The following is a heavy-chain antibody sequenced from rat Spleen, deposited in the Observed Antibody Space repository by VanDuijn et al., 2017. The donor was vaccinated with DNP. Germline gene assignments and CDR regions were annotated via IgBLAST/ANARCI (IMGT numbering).Heavy chain of an antibody. Sequence: EVQLVESGGGLVQPGRSLKLSCATSGFTFSDYYMAWVRQAPKKGLEWVATISTSGGSTYYRDSVKGRFTISRDNAKSTLYLQMDSLRSEDTATYYCTTRGVFDYWGQGVMVTVSS. CDR3: TTRGVFDY. CDR2: ISTSGGST. D-gene: IGHD4-3*01. CDR1: GFTFSDYY. V-gene: IGHV5-27*01. J-gene: IGHJ2*01.